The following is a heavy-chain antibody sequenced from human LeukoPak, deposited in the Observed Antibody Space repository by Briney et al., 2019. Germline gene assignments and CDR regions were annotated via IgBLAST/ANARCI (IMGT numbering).Heavy chain of an antibody. D-gene: IGHD5-18*01. CDR3: AKSTRGYNYGAVDY. J-gene: IGHJ4*02. CDR1: GFTFSNYA. V-gene: IGHV3-23*01. CDR2: ISGNGGST. Sequence: GGSLRLSCVFSGFTFSNYAMTWVRQAPGKGLEWVSDISGNGGSTYYADSVKGRFTISRDNSKNTLYVQMSSLRAEDTAVYYCAKSTRGYNYGAVDYWGQGTLVTVSS.